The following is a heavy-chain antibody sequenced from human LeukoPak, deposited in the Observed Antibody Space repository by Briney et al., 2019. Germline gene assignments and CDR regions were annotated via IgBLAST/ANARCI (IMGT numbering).Heavy chain of an antibody. D-gene: IGHD4-17*01. V-gene: IGHV4-34*01. J-gene: IGHJ4*02. CDR1: GGSFSGYY. CDR2: INHSGST. CDR3: ARDTDTVTTN. Sequence: PSETLSLTCAVYGGSFSGYYWSWIRQPPGKGLEWIGEINHSGSTNYNPSLKSRVTISVDTSKNQFSLKLSSVTVADTAVYYCARDTDTVTTNWGQGTLVTVSS.